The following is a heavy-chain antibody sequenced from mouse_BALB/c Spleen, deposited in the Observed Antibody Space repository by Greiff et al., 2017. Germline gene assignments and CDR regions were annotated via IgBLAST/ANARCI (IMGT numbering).Heavy chain of an antibody. Sequence: EVQLQQSGPELVKPGASVKISCKASGYSFTGYFMNWVMQSHGKSLEWIGRINPYNGDTFYNQKFKGKATLTVDKSSSTAHMELLSLASEDSAVYYCARSGGSSYYYAMDYWGQGTSVTVSS. V-gene: IGHV1-20*02. D-gene: IGHD1-1*01. J-gene: IGHJ4*01. CDR3: ARSGGSSYYYAMDY. CDR2: INPYNGDT. CDR1: GYSFTGYF.